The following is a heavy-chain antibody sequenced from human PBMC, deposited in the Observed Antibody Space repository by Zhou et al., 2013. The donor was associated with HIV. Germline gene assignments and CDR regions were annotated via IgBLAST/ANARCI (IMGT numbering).Heavy chain of an antibody. CDR2: INPNSGGT. CDR1: GYTFTNFY. J-gene: IGHJ5*02. V-gene: IGHV1-2*04. CDR3: ARYSDGRASDL. Sequence: QGQLVQSGAEVKNPGASVKVSCKASGYTFTNFYLYWVRQAPGQGLEWMGWINPNSGGTKYAQKFQGWATMTRDTSISTAYMELSRLRSDDTAVYYCARYSDGRASDLWGQGTLVIVSS. D-gene: IGHD1-26*01.